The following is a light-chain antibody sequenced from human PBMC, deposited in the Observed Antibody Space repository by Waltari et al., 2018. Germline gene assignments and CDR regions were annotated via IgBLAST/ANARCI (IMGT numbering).Light chain of an antibody. V-gene: IGLV3-21*04. CDR2: YDS. Sequence: SYVVTQSPSVSVAPGATARITCGGDNIGSKSVHWYQQRPGPAPVLVISYDSDRPSGIPGRFSGSNSGNTATLTISWVEAEDEADYDCLVWHSTIDHQGVFGGGTKLTVL. CDR3: LVWHSTIDHQGV. CDR1: NIGSKS. J-gene: IGLJ2*01.